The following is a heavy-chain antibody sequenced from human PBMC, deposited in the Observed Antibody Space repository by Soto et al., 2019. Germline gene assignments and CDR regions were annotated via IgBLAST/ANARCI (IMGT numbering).Heavy chain of an antibody. V-gene: IGHV4-4*07. CDR3: ARYRHSVDYVGAFDY. J-gene: IGHJ4*02. D-gene: IGHD4-17*01. Sequence: NPSETLSLTCIVSAGSISSYFWSWIRQPAGKGLEWIGRIYASGDTDYNPSLESRVTMSVDTSKNQFSLKLTSVTAADTAVYYCARYRHSVDYVGAFDYWGQGTMVTVSS. CDR2: IYASGDT. CDR1: AGSISSYF.